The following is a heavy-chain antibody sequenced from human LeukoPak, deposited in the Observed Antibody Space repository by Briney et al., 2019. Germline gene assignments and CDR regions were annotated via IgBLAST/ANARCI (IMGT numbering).Heavy chain of an antibody. D-gene: IGHD3-16*02. J-gene: IGHJ4*02. Sequence: GGSLRLSCAASGFTFSSYEMNWVRQAPGKGLEWVSYISSSGSTIYYADSVKGRFTISRDNAKNSLYLQMYSLRAEDTAVYYCARRRGRIAFDFDYWGQGTLVTVSS. CDR2: ISSSGSTI. CDR1: GFTFSSYE. CDR3: ARRRGRIAFDFDY. V-gene: IGHV3-48*03.